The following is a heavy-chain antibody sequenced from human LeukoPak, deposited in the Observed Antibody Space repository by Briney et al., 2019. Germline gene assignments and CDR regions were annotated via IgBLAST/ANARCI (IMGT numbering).Heavy chain of an antibody. V-gene: IGHV1-2*02. CDR2: VNPNSGGS. CDR1: GYSFTNYW. J-gene: IGHJ3*02. CDR3: ASRRDSSAYPRDAFDI. D-gene: IGHD3-22*01. Sequence: GESLKISCKGSGYSFTNYWIGWVRQAPGQGVEWMGWVNPNSGGSNYAQKFQGRVTMTRDTSISTAYMELSRLRSDDTAVYYCASRRDSSAYPRDAFDIWGQGTMVTVSS.